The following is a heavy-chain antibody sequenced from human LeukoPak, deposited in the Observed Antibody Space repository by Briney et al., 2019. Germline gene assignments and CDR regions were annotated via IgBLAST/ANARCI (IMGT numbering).Heavy chain of an antibody. D-gene: IGHD2-2*01. Sequence: PSETLSLTCTVSGGSISSSSYYWSWIRQPAGKGLEWIGRIYTSGGTNYNPSLKSRVTMSVDTSKNQFSLKLSSVTAADTAVYYCARAGGSTSQDAFDIWGQGTMVTVSS. J-gene: IGHJ3*02. CDR2: IYTSGGT. V-gene: IGHV4-61*02. CDR1: GGSISSSSYY. CDR3: ARAGGSTSQDAFDI.